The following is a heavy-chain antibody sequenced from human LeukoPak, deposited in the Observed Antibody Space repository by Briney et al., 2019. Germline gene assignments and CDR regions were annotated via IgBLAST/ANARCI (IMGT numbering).Heavy chain of an antibody. D-gene: IGHD3-3*01. CDR2: INPNSGGT. Sequence: ASVKVSCKASGYTFTGYYMHWVRQAPGQGLEWMGWINPNSGGTNYAQKFQGRVTMTRDTSISTAYMELSRLRSDDTAVYYCARDPSSITIFGVVILDAFDIWGQGTMVTVSS. CDR1: GYTFTGYY. J-gene: IGHJ3*02. V-gene: IGHV1-2*02. CDR3: ARDPSSITIFGVVILDAFDI.